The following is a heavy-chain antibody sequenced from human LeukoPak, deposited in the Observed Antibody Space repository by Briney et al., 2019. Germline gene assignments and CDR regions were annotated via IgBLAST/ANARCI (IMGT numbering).Heavy chain of an antibody. CDR2: ISGSGGST. V-gene: IGHV3-23*01. D-gene: IGHD1-7*01. J-gene: IGHJ4*02. CDR1: GFTFSIYA. CDR3: AKDLAGTPPTIDY. Sequence: PGGSLRLSCAASGFTFSIYAMSWVRQAPGKGLEWVSAISGSGGSTYYADSVKGRFAIYRDNSKTTPYLQMTSLRAEETAVYYGAKDLAGTPPTIDYWGQGTLVTVSS.